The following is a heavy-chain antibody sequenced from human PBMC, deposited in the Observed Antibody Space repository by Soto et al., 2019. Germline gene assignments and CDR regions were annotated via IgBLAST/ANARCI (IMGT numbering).Heavy chain of an antibody. CDR2: ISQSGGTT. D-gene: IGHD3-10*01. Sequence: VQLLESGGGLVQPGGSLRVSCAASGFTFGSYAMSWVRQAPGKGLEWVSTISQSGGTTYYADSVKGRFTLSRDNSKNTLYLQMNSLRPGDTAVYYCAKYSGNSGGYRVRPYYYYYFMDVWGKGTTVTVSS. CDR3: AKYSGNSGGYRVRPYYYYYFMDV. CDR1: GFTFGSYA. J-gene: IGHJ6*03. V-gene: IGHV3-23*01.